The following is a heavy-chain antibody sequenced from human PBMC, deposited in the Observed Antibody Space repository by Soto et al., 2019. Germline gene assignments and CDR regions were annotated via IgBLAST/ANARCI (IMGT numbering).Heavy chain of an antibody. CDR3: ARSYYASSASYACYAMDV. CDR2: ISASSRTL. Sequence: GGSLRLSCGASGFTYSSYSVNWVRQAPGKGLEWVSHISASSRTLFYADSGKGRFTISRDNAKKSLYLQMNSLSAEDTAVYYCARSYYASSASYACYAMDVWGQGTTVTVSS. CDR1: GFTYSSYS. V-gene: IGHV3-48*01. D-gene: IGHD3-22*01. J-gene: IGHJ6*02.